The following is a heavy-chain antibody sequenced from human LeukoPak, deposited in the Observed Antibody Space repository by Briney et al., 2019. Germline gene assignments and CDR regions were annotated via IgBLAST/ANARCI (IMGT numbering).Heavy chain of an antibody. CDR1: GFTFSTSA. CDR2: IDGSGGST. D-gene: IGHD3-16*01. J-gene: IGHJ4*02. V-gene: IGHV3-23*01. CDR3: AKRTGGGDFDY. Sequence: PGGSLRLSCVVSGFTFSTSAMNWVRQAPGKGLEWVSFIDGSGGSTYYAESVKGRFTISRDNSKNTLFLRMNSLRADDTAVYYCAKRTGGGDFDYWGQGTLVTVSS.